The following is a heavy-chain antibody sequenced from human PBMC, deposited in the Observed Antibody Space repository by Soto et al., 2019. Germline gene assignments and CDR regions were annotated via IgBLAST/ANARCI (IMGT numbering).Heavy chain of an antibody. V-gene: IGHV3-15*01. CDR3: VTVTRAYHYFDF. Sequence: PGGSLRLSCAASGFTFSDAWMSWVRQAPGKGLEWVGRIKSKNEGGTTDSAAPVKGRFTISRDDSQNTLYLQMSSLKAEDTAVYFCVTVTRAYHYFDFWGQGTLVTVSS. CDR2: IKSKNEGGTT. D-gene: IGHD2-2*01. CDR1: GFTFSDAW. J-gene: IGHJ4*02.